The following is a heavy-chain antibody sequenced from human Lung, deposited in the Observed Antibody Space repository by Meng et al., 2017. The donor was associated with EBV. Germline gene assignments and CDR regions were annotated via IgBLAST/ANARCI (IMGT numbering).Heavy chain of an antibody. J-gene: IGHJ4*02. CDR3: AKALRGFGESHFDY. Sequence: GLVVGAGGGVVQPGRSLRLSWAASVSTLSISGMNWVRQAPGKGLEWVAVISYDGSNKYYADSVKGRFTISRDNSKNTLYLQMNSLRAEDTAVYYCAKALRGFGESHFDYWGQGTLVTVSS. V-gene: IGHV3-30*18. D-gene: IGHD3-10*01. CDR1: VSTLSISG. CDR2: ISYDGSNK.